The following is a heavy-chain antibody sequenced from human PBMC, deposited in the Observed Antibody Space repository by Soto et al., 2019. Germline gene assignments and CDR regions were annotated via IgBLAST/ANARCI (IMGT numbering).Heavy chain of an antibody. CDR3: ARAGYSSGWSVY. Sequence: NPGGSLRLSCAASGFTFSSYSMNWVRQAPGKGLEWVSSISSSSSYIYYADSVKGRFTISRDNAKNSLYLQMNSLRAGDTAVYYCARAGYSSGWSVYWGQGTLVTVSS. J-gene: IGHJ4*02. V-gene: IGHV3-21*01. D-gene: IGHD6-19*01. CDR1: GFTFSSYS. CDR2: ISSSSSYI.